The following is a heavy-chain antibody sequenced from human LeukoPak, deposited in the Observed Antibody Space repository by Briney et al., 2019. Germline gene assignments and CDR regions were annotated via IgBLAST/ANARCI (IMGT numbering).Heavy chain of an antibody. J-gene: IGHJ5*02. Sequence: ASVKVSCKASGYTFTNYFITWVRQAPGQGLEWMGWISAYNGDTNYGQKLQGRVTMTTDTSTRTAYMELGSLTSDDTAVYYCARFNPMYNRNWFDPWGQGTLVTVSS. CDR3: ARFNPMYNRNWFDP. CDR1: GYTFTNYF. V-gene: IGHV1-18*01. D-gene: IGHD1-14*01. CDR2: ISAYNGDT.